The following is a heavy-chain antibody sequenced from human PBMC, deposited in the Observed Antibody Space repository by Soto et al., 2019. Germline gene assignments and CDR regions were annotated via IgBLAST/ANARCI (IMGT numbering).Heavy chain of an antibody. D-gene: IGHD1-26*01. CDR1: GGSVSSGSYY. CDR2: IYYSGST. V-gene: IGHV4-61*01. J-gene: IGHJ4*02. Sequence: QVQLQESGPGLVKPSETLSLTCTVSGGSVSSGSYYWSWIRQPPGKGLEWIGYIYYSGSTNYNPSLKSLVTISVDTSKNQFSLKLSSVTAADTAVYYCARGGIVGANTLDYWGQGTLVTVSS. CDR3: ARGGIVGANTLDY.